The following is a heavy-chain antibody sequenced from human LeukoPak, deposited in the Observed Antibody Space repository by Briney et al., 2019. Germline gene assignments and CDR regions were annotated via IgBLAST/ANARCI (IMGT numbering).Heavy chain of an antibody. CDR1: GASISSDYY. V-gene: IGHV4-30-4*08. J-gene: IGHJ5*02. D-gene: IGHD2-8*01. Sequence: SETLSLTCTVSGASISSDYYWSWIRQSPGKGLEWIGYIYYSGSTYYNSSLKSRVTISVDTSKNQFSLKLYSVTAADTAFYYCTRRRNGYNWFDPWGQGTLVTVSS. CDR2: IYYSGST. CDR3: TRRRNGYNWFDP.